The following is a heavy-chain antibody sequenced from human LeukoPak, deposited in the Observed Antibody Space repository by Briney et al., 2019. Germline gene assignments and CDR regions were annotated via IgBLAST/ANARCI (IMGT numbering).Heavy chain of an antibody. CDR2: INPNGGST. J-gene: IGHJ4*02. D-gene: IGHD3-16*02. V-gene: IGHV1-46*01. Sequence: ASVKVSCKASGYSFTTYYMHWVRQAPGQGLEWMGIINPNGGSTSHAQKFQGRVTMTRDTSTSTVYMELSSLRSEDTAVYYCAREAGGGVIVRWGQGTLVTVSS. CDR3: AREAGGGVIVR. CDR1: GYSFTTYY.